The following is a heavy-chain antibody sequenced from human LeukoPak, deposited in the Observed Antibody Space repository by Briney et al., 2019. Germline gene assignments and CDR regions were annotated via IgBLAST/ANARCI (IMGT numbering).Heavy chain of an antibody. D-gene: IGHD3-10*01. CDR1: GGSISRNY. Sequence: SETLSLTCTVSGGSISRNYWSWIRQTPGKGLEWIGYIHSIGTTNYNPSLKSRVTISVDTSKNHFSLKLSSVTAADTAVYYCARTTMVRGTYYMDVWGKGTTVTISS. J-gene: IGHJ6*03. CDR2: IHSIGTT. V-gene: IGHV4-59*01. CDR3: ARTTMVRGTYYMDV.